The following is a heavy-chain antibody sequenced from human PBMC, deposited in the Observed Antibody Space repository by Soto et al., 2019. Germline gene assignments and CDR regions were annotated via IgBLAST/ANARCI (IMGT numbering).Heavy chain of an antibody. CDR3: ARDLGGPQEFLEWLLYQDPASYYYYGMDV. J-gene: IGHJ6*02. CDR1: GYTFTSYG. V-gene: IGHV1-18*04. CDR2: ISAYNGNT. Sequence: QVQLVQSGAEVKKPGASVKVSCKASGYTFTSYGISWVRQAPGQGLEWMGWISAYNGNTNYAQKLQGRVTMTTDTSTSTAYLELRSLRSDDTAVYYCARDLGGPQEFLEWLLYQDPASYYYYGMDVWGQGTTVTVSS. D-gene: IGHD3-3*01.